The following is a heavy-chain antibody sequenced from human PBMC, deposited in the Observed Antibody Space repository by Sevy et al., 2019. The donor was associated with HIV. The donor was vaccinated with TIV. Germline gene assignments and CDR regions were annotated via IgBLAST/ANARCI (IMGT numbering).Heavy chain of an antibody. CDR2: ISAYSAYT. CDR1: GYTFTSYG. J-gene: IGHJ5*02. CDR3: ARHRQDCSSTSCFDP. Sequence: ASVKVSCKASGYTFTSYGITWVRQAPGQGLEWMGWISAYSAYTNYAQKLQGRVTMTTDTSTGTAYMELRSLRSDDTAVYYCARHRQDCSSTSCFDPWGQGTPVTVSS. D-gene: IGHD2-2*01. V-gene: IGHV1-18*04.